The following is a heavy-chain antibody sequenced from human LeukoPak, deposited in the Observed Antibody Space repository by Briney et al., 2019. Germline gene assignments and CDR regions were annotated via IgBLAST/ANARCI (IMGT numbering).Heavy chain of an antibody. CDR2: IYYSGST. CDR3: ASRAARGVDY. V-gene: IGHV4-59*01. Sequence: SETLSLTCTVSGGSISGYYWSWIRQPPGKGLEWIGYIYYSGSTNYNPSLKSRVTISVDTSKNQFSLKLSSVTAADTAVYYCASRAARGVDYWGQGTLVTVSS. D-gene: IGHD6-6*01. J-gene: IGHJ4*02. CDR1: GGSISGYY.